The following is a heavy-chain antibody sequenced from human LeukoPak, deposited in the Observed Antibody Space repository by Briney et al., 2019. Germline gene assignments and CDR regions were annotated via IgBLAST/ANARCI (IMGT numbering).Heavy chain of an antibody. Sequence: ASVKVSCKASGYTFTSCDINWVRQATGQGLEWMGWMNPNSGNAGYGQSFQGRITMTRDISIGTAYMELSNLTSEDTAIYYCTRGSSGRRDNWGQGTLVTVSA. J-gene: IGHJ4*02. CDR1: GYTFTSCD. D-gene: IGHD6-19*01. CDR3: TRGSSGRRDN. V-gene: IGHV1-8*01. CDR2: MNPNSGNA.